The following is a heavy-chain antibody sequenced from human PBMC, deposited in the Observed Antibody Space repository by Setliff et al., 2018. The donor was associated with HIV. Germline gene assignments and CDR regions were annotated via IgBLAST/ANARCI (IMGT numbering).Heavy chain of an antibody. D-gene: IGHD2-15*01. CDR1: GYTFAGYG. CDR3: ARDSSASRTPPLH. Sequence: ASVKASCKASGYTFAGYGIHWVRQAPGQGPEWVGWINIYTGDRTYADNFQYRVTMTADTSTSTVYMELRHLRSDDTAVYYCARDSSASRTPPLHWGQGTLVTVSS. J-gene: IGHJ4*02. CDR2: INIYTGDR. V-gene: IGHV1-18*01.